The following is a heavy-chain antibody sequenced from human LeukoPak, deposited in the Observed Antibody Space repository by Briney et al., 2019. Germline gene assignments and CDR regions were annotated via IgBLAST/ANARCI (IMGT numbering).Heavy chain of an antibody. CDR3: AREIMAVAGNYYYYMDV. CDR2: INPNSGGT. Sequence: ASVKVSCKASGYTFTSYGIIWVRQAPGQGIEWMGWINPNSGGTNYAQKFQGRVTMTRDTSISTAYMELSRLRSDDTAVYYCAREIMAVAGNYYYYMDVWGKGTTVTVSS. CDR1: GYTFTSYG. V-gene: IGHV1-2*02. J-gene: IGHJ6*03. D-gene: IGHD6-19*01.